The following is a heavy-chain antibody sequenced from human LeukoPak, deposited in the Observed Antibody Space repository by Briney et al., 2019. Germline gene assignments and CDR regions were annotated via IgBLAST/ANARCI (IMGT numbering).Heavy chain of an antibody. D-gene: IGHD4-23*01. CDR3: ARGPDELPS. Sequence: GASVKVSCKASGYTFTGYYMHWMRQAPGQGLEWMGWINPNSGGSNSAQKFQGRVTLTRDTSISTTYMELNRLTSDDTAVYYCARGPDELPSWGQGTLVTVSS. CDR2: INPNSGGS. CDR1: GYTFTGYY. J-gene: IGHJ5*02. V-gene: IGHV1-2*02.